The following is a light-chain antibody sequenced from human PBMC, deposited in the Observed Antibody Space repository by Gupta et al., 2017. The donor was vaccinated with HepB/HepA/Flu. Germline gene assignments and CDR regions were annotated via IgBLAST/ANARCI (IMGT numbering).Light chain of an antibody. CDR2: GAY. CDR3: QQCGRAPLEYT. V-gene: IGKV3-20*01. Sequence: ELVLTQSPGTLSLSPGETATLSCRASQTLSINTLAWYQQKPGQAPRLLISGAYRRATGIPDRFSVSGSGTDFTLTIRRLEPEDFAVYYCQQCGRAPLEYTFGQGTKLEIK. J-gene: IGKJ2*01. CDR1: QTLSINT.